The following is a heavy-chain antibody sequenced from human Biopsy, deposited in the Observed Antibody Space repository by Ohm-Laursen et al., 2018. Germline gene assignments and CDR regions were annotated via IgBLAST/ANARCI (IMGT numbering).Heavy chain of an antibody. CDR3: ARLFRLDDYWNDDPPDGFDV. CDR1: GGSINNVNYY. J-gene: IGHJ3*01. CDR2: INHRGFT. D-gene: IGHD3-3*01. Sequence: SDTLSLTCSVSGGSINNVNYYWTWIRQSPGKGLEWIGEINHRGFTSNNPSLKSRVTISKDTSKNQFSLQLTSVTAADTAMFFCARLFRLDDYWNDDPPDGFDVWGQGTMVTVSS. V-gene: IGHV4-39*07.